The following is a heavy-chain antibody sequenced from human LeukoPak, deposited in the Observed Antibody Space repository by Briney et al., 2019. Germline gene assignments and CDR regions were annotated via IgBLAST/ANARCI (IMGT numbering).Heavy chain of an antibody. CDR1: GFTFGEYA. V-gene: IGHV3-49*03. Sequence: GGSLRLSCTASGFTFGEYAMSWFRQAPGKGLEWVGFIRSKAYGGTTEYAASVKGRFTISRDDSKSIAYLQMNSLKTEDTAVYYCTRELEYYYDSSGYYSHYWGQGTLVTVSS. J-gene: IGHJ4*02. CDR3: TRELEYYYDSSGYYSHY. CDR2: IRSKAYGGTT. D-gene: IGHD3-22*01.